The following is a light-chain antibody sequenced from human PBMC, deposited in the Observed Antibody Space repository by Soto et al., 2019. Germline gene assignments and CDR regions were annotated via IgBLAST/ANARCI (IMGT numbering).Light chain of an antibody. CDR1: QDISNS. Sequence: DIQMTQSPPSVSASVGDRVTITFRASQDISNSLAWYQQTPGKAPKLLIHGASSLYRGVSSRFRGGGTAADLTLTISSPQPEDFATYYCQQISALPRNFCKRTKVDI. J-gene: IGKJ1*01. CDR2: GAS. CDR3: QQISALPRN. V-gene: IGKV1-12*01.